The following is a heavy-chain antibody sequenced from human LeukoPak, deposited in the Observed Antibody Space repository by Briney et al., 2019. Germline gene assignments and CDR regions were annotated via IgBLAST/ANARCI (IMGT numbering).Heavy chain of an antibody. CDR3: AKQLGYCSDGSCYFPY. J-gene: IGHJ4*02. Sequence: PGGSLRLSCPVSEITFSKYWIHWIRQAPGKGLLWVSRISSDWTTTTYADFVKGRFTISRDDAKNTVFLQMNSLRAEDTAVYYCAKQLGYCSDGSCYFPYWGQGTLVTVSS. D-gene: IGHD2-15*01. V-gene: IGHV3-74*01. CDR2: ISSDWTTT. CDR1: EITFSKYW.